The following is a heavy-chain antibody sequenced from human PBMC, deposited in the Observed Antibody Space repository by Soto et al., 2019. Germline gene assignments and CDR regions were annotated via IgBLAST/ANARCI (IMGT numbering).Heavy chain of an antibody. CDR1: GGSISGYY. J-gene: IGHJ6*02. CDR3: ARVTMVRGVIRRPGMDV. CDR2: VYNGNT. V-gene: IGHV4-59*01. Sequence: SETLSLTCTISGGSISGYYWTWIRQSPGKGLEYIGYVYNGNTNYNPSLNSRVTISVDTSKNQFSLKLSSVTAADTAVYYCARVTMVRGVIRRPGMDVWGQGTTVTVS. D-gene: IGHD3-10*01.